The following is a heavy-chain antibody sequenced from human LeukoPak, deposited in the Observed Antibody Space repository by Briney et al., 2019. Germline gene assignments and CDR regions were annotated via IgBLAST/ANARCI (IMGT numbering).Heavy chain of an antibody. J-gene: IGHJ4*02. V-gene: IGHV4-4*07. CDR1: GSSISSYY. CDR3: ARDSSSPTHNFDY. Sequence: PSETLSLTCTVSGSSISSYYWSWIRQPAGKGLEWIGRIYSSGSTNYNPSLKSRVTMSVDTSKNRFSLQLSSVTAADTAVYYCARDSSSPTHNFDYWGQGTLVTVSS. D-gene: IGHD6-13*01. CDR2: IYSSGST.